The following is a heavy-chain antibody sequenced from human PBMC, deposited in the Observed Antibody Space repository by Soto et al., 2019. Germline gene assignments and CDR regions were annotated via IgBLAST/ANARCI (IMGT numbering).Heavy chain of an antibody. D-gene: IGHD5-12*01. CDR2: IYSGGTT. CDR1: GFTVSNNY. V-gene: IGHV3-53*01. CDR3: ATNGWGMARVGM. J-gene: IGHJ4*02. Sequence: EVQLVESGGGLVQPGGSLRLSCAASGFTVSNNYMIWFRLPPGKGLEWVSLIYSGGTTYYADSVKGRFTISRDNSKNTLYLQMNSLSVEDTAVYYCATNGWGMARVGMWGPGTLVTVSS.